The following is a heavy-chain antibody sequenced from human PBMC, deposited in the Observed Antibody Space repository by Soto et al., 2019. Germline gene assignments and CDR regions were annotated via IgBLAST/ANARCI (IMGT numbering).Heavy chain of an antibody. J-gene: IGHJ4*02. Sequence: GGSLRLSCAASGFTSSSFEMNWVRQAPGKGLEWVSYISGSGFTTYYADSVKGRFTISRDNAKNSLYLQMNSLRAGDTAVYYCARDVSAFPPGFFDYWGQGTLVTVSS. CDR1: GFTSSSFE. D-gene: IGHD3-10*01. CDR3: ARDVSAFPPGFFDY. CDR2: ISGSGFTT. V-gene: IGHV3-48*03.